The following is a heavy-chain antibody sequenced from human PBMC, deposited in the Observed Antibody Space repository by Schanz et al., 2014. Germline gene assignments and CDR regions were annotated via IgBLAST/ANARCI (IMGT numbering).Heavy chain of an antibody. CDR3: VKTDAGWRFDY. J-gene: IGHJ4*02. D-gene: IGHD6-19*01. V-gene: IGHV3-23*04. Sequence: EVLLVESGGGLVQPGGSLRLSCAASGFTFTTFAMTWVRQAPGKGLEWVSGISDRGDGTNYGDSVRGRFTISRDNSRNTVYLQMNNVGVDDTATYYCVKTDAGWRFDYWGQGTLVIVSS. CDR1: GFTFTTFA. CDR2: ISDRGDGT.